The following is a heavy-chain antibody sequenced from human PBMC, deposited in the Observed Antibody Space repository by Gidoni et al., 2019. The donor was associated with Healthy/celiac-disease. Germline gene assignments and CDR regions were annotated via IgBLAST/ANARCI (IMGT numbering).Heavy chain of an antibody. CDR1: GGTFSSYA. Sequence: KPPGSSVKVSCKASGGTFSSYAISWVRQAPGQGLEWMGGIIPIFGTANYAQKFQGRVTITADESTSTAYMELSSLRSEDTAVYYCATEGMTTVTTDAFDIWGQGTMVTVSS. CDR3: ATEGMTTVTTDAFDI. J-gene: IGHJ3*02. D-gene: IGHD4-17*01. V-gene: IGHV1-69*01. CDR2: IIPIFGTA.